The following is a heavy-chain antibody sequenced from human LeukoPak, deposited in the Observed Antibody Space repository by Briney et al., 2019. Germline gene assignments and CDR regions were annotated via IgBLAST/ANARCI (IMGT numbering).Heavy chain of an antibody. CDR2: ISSSSSYI. CDR1: GFTFSSYS. J-gene: IGHJ4*02. D-gene: IGHD4-17*01. Sequence: GGSLRLSCAASGFTFSSYSMNWVRQAPGKGLEWVSSISSSSSYIYYADSVKGRFTISRDNAKNSLFLQMNSLRAEDTALYYCARVGGPPTVTYYYFDHWGQGTLVTVSS. CDR3: ARVGGPPTVTYYYFDH. V-gene: IGHV3-21*04.